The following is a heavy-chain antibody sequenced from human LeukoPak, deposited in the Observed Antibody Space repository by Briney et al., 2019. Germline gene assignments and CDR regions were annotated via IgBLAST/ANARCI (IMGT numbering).Heavy chain of an antibody. D-gene: IGHD2-21*01. CDR3: ARAVSVASLSGWFDP. J-gene: IGHJ5*02. CDR1: GYTFTRSG. V-gene: IGHV1-18*01. Sequence: GAPVKVSCKASGYTFTRSGISSVRQAPGHELEGMGWISAYNGDANYAQKLHGRVTMYTDTSTSTACMGLRSLRSDDTAVYYCARAVSVASLSGWFDPWGQGTLVTVSS. CDR2: ISAYNGDA.